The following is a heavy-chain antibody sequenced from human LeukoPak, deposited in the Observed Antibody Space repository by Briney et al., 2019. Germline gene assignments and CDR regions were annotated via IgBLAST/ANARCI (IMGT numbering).Heavy chain of an antibody. Sequence: SETLSLTCAVYGGSFSGYYWSWIRQPPGKGLEWIGEINHSGSTNYNPSLKSRVTISVDTSKNQFSLKLSSVTAADTAVYYCARDPPITMIGYHYGMDVWGQGTTVTVSS. CDR1: GGSFSGYY. J-gene: IGHJ6*02. V-gene: IGHV4-34*01. CDR2: INHSGST. CDR3: ARDPPITMIGYHYGMDV. D-gene: IGHD3-22*01.